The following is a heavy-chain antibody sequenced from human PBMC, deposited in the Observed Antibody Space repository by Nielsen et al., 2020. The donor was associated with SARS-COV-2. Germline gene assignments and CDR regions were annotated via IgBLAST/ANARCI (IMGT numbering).Heavy chain of an antibody. CDR1: GGSISSSSYY. CDR2: IYYSGST. Sequence: SETLSLTCTVSGGSISSSSYYWGWIRQPPGKGLEWIGSIYYSGSTYYNPSLKSRVTISVDTSKNQFSLKLSSVTAADTAVYYCARDISPYSGIDYWGQGTPVTVSS. J-gene: IGHJ4*02. CDR3: ARDISPYSGIDY. D-gene: IGHD2-15*01. V-gene: IGHV4-39*02.